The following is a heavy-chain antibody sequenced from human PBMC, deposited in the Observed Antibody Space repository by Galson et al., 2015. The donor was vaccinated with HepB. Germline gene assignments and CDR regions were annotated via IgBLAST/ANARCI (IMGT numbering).Heavy chain of an antibody. J-gene: IGHJ4*02. CDR2: INPNSGGT. D-gene: IGHD2-15*01. V-gene: IGHV1-2*06. CDR3: ARDAGCSGGSCYFGRLDY. CDR1: GYTFTGYY. Sequence: SVKVSCKASGYTFTGYYMHWVRQAPGQGLEWMGRINPNSGGTNYAQKLQGRVTMTTDTSTSTAYMELRSLRSDDTAVYYCARDAGCSGGSCYFGRLDYWGQGTLVTVSS.